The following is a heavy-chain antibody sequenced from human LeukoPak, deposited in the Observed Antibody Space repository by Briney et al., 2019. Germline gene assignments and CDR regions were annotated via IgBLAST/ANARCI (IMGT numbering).Heavy chain of an antibody. J-gene: IGHJ6*02. CDR3: AREGYSSRPRLVYYYGMDV. Sequence: SGRSLRLSCAASGFTFSSYGMHWVRQAPGKGLEWVAVIWYDGSNKYYADSVKGRFTISGDNSKNTLYLQMNSLRAEDTAVYYCAREGYSSRPRLVYYYGMDVWGQGTTVTVSS. CDR1: GFTFSSYG. D-gene: IGHD6-13*01. CDR2: IWYDGSNK. V-gene: IGHV3-33*01.